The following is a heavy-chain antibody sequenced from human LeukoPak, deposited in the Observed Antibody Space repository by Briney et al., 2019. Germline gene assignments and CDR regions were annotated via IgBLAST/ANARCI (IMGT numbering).Heavy chain of an antibody. J-gene: IGHJ4*02. CDR1: GYTFTSYG. CDR3: ARLDCSSTSCYIFDY. CDR2: INTYNGNT. V-gene: IGHV1-18*01. Sequence: ASVKVSCKASGYTFTSYGISWVRQAPGQGLEWMGWINTYNGNTNYAQKLQGRVTMTTDTSTSTAYMELRSLRSDDTAVYYCARLDCSSTSCYIFDYWGQGTLVTVSS. D-gene: IGHD2-2*02.